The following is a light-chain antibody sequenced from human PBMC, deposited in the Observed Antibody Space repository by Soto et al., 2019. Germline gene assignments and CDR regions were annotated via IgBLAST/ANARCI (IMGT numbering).Light chain of an antibody. CDR2: RNN. CDR3: AAWDDSLSVVV. J-gene: IGLJ2*01. Sequence: QSVLTQPPSASGTPGQRVTISCSGSSSNIGSNYVYWYQQLPGTAPKLLIYRNNQRPSGVPDRLSGSKSGTSASLAISGLRSEDEADYYCAAWDDSLSVVVFGGGTKRTVL. CDR1: SSNIGSNY. V-gene: IGLV1-47*01.